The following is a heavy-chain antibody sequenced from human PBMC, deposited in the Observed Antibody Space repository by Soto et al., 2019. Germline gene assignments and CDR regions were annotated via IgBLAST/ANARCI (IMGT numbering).Heavy chain of an antibody. V-gene: IGHV3-7*01. J-gene: IGHJ6*03. CDR3: ATHVLPLPSMSVYYYYYMDV. CDR1: GFTFSSYW. D-gene: IGHD1-26*01. Sequence: GGSLRLSCAASGFTFSSYWMSWVRQAPGKGLEWVANIKQDGSEKYYVDSVKGRFTISRDNAKNSLYLQMNSLRAEDTAVYYWATHVLPLPSMSVYYYYYMDVWGKGTTVTVSS. CDR2: IKQDGSEK.